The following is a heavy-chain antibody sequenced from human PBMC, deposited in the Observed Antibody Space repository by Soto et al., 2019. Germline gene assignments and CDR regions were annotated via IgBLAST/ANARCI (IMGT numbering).Heavy chain of an antibody. J-gene: IGHJ5*02. D-gene: IGHD3-22*01. CDR3: ARVSRWGSGYDH. V-gene: IGHV4-61*01. CDR2: IYYTGTT. CDR1: GDSVNIGSYY. Sequence: QVQLQESGPGLVKPSETLSLTCTVSGDSVNIGSYYWSWIRQPPGKGLEWIGHIYYTGTTNYNPSLKSRVTISVDTSKNQFSLKLSSVTAADTAMYYCARVSRWGSGYDHWGQGTLVTVSS.